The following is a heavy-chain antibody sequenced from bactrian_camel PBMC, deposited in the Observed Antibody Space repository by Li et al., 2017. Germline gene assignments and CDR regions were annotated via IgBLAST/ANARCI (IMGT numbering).Heavy chain of an antibody. V-gene: IGHV3S55*01. CDR2: IDSEGNI. Sequence: VESGGGSVQAGGSLRLSCVVSGYAYSGGYCLAWFRQAPGKEREGVAAIDSEGNINYADDVKGRFTISKDDAKKALYLGMNSLKPEDTAMYYCAARHYCSDDDYKYWGQGTQVT. J-gene: IGHJ4*01. CDR3: AARHYCSDDDYKY. CDR1: GYAYSGGYC. D-gene: IGHD3*01.